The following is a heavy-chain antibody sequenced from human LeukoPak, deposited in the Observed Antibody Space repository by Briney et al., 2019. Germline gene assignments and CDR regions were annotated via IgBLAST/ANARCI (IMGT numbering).Heavy chain of an antibody. D-gene: IGHD2-21*02. CDR1: GFIFSDYT. Sequence: PGGSLRLSCAASGFIFSDYTMNWVRQAPGKGLEWVSAINGNSKHIYYVDSVKGRFTISRDNTKNSLYLQMNSLTAEDMAVYYCARGFCGGDCYGDCGQGTLVTVSS. V-gene: IGHV3-21*01. CDR2: INGNSKHI. J-gene: IGHJ1*01. CDR3: ARGFCGGDCYGD.